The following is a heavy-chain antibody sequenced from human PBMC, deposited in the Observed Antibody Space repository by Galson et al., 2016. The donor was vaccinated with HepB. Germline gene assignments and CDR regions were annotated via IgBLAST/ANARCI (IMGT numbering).Heavy chain of an antibody. CDR3: ARARPAYCGGDCSSYYYYDMDV. J-gene: IGHJ6*02. V-gene: IGHV4-31*02. Sequence: GLEWIGYIYYSGSAYYNPSLKSRGTISADTSKNQFSLQLRSVTAADTAVYYCARARPAYCGGDCSSYYYYDMDVWGQGTTVTVSS. CDR2: IYYSGSA. D-gene: IGHD2-21*02.